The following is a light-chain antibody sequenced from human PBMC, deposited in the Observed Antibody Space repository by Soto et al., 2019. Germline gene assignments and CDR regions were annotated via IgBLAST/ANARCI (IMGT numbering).Light chain of an antibody. V-gene: IGLV2-23*01. CDR2: EDN. CDR3: CSYAGSNIFAV. J-gene: IGLJ3*02. Sequence: QSALTQPASVSGYPGQSITISCTGTSSDIGSYDRVSWYQWHPGKAPKLIIYEDNRRPSEISNRFSGSKSGNTASLTISGLQAEDEADYYCCSYAGSNIFAVFGGGTQLTVL. CDR1: SSDIGSYDR.